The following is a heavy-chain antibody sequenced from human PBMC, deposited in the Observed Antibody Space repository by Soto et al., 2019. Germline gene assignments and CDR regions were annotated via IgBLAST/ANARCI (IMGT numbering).Heavy chain of an antibody. D-gene: IGHD2-15*01. V-gene: IGHV4-61*01. CDR3: ARASTLRGGWLDP. CDR1: GGPVRNGSCY. Sequence: SETLSLTCTVSGGPVRNGSCYWSWIRQSPGKGLEWIGYIYHTGGPNYNPSLKSRVTISVDTSKNLFSLNLTSLTAADTAVYFCARASTLRGGWLDPWGQGALVTVSS. CDR2: IYHTGGP. J-gene: IGHJ5*02.